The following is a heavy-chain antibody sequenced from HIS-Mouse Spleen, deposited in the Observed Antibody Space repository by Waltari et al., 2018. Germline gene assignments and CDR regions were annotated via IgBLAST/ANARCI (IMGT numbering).Heavy chain of an antibody. V-gene: IGHV3-33*06. J-gene: IGHJ4*02. CDR3: AKGGLMVYAIGDY. CDR1: GFTFSSYV. D-gene: IGHD2-8*01. CDR2: IWYDGSNK. Sequence: QVQLVESGGGVVQPGRSLRLSCAASGFTFSSYVMHWVRQAPGKGLEWVAVIWYDGSNKYYADSVKGRFTISRDNSKNTLYLQMNSLRAEETAVYYCAKGGLMVYAIGDYWGQGTLVTVSS.